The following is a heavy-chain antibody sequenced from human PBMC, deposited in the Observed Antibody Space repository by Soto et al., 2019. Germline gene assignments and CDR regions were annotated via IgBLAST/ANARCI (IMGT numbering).Heavy chain of an antibody. CDR2: IYYSGST. CDR1: GGSISSSSYY. CDR3: ARVRVVPAAMGDWFDP. Sequence: SETLSLTCTVSGGSISSSSYYWGWIRQPPGKGLEWIGSIYYSGSTYYNPSLKSRVTISVDTSKNQFSLKLSSVTAADTALYYCARVRVVPAAMGDWFDPWGQGTLVTVSS. D-gene: IGHD2-2*01. V-gene: IGHV4-39*01. J-gene: IGHJ5*02.